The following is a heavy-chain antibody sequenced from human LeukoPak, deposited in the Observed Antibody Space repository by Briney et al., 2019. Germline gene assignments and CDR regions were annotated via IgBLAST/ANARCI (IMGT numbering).Heavy chain of an antibody. Sequence: SVKVSCKASGGTLSNYGISWVRQAPGQGLEWMGRIIPLLDITTYAERFQGRVTITADKSTSTAYLEVSSLRSKDTAVYYCATDGPAAMGADYLYGLDVWGQGTTVSVSS. V-gene: IGHV1-69*04. CDR3: ATDGPAAMGADYLYGLDV. CDR1: GGTLSNYG. D-gene: IGHD2-2*01. J-gene: IGHJ6*02. CDR2: IIPLLDIT.